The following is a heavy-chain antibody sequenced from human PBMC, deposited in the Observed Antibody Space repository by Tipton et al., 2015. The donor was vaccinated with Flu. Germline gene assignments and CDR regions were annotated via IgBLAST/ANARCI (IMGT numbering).Heavy chain of an antibody. J-gene: IGHJ4*02. V-gene: IGHV1-18*01. Sequence: QSGAEVKKPGASVKVSCKASGYTFGTYGLSWVRQAPGQGLEWMGLITPDNGNTKYTQEFQGRVTMTTDTSTSTAYMELRSLRSDDTAVYYCARDRGGSSWGDFGYWGQGTLVTVSS. CDR3: ARDRGGSSWGDFGY. D-gene: IGHD1-26*01. CDR2: ITPDNGNT. CDR1: GYTFGTYG.